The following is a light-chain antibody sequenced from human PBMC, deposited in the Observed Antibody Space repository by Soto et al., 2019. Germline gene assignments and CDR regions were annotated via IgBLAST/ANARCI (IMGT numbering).Light chain of an antibody. V-gene: IGKV1-27*01. CDR1: QGISNY. Sequence: EIQMTQSPSSLSASVGDRVTITCRASQGISNYLAWYQQKPGKVPKLLIYGASTLQSGVPSRLSGSGSGTGFTLIINSLQPEDVATYYCQKYDSAPWTFGQGTKVEI. CDR3: QKYDSAPWT. CDR2: GAS. J-gene: IGKJ1*01.